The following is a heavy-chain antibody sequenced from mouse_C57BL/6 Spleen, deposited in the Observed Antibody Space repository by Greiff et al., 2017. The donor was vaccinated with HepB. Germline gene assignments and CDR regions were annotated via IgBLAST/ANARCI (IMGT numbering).Heavy chain of an antibody. CDR3: AREWLLRNWYFDV. Sequence: VQLQQSGPELVKPGASVKISCKASGYAFSSSWMNWVKQRPGKGLEWIGRIYPGDGDTNYNGKFKGKATLTADKSSSTAYMQLSSLTSEDSAVYFCAREWLLRNWYFDVWGTGTTVTVSS. J-gene: IGHJ1*03. CDR2: IYPGDGDT. CDR1: GYAFSSSW. V-gene: IGHV1-82*01. D-gene: IGHD2-3*01.